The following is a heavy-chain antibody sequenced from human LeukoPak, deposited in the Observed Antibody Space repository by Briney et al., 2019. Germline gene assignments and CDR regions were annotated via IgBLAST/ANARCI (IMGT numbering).Heavy chain of an antibody. D-gene: IGHD3-9*01. CDR1: GASISNYY. V-gene: IGHV4-59*08. CDR2: VYDTGST. J-gene: IGHJ4*02. Sequence: SETLSLTCTVSGASISNYYWSWIRQPPGKGLEWIGYVYDTGSTNYNASLKSRVTISVDTSKNQFSLKLSSVTAADTAVYYCARLINDILTGYYLDYWGQGTLVTVSS. CDR3: ARLINDILTGYYLDY.